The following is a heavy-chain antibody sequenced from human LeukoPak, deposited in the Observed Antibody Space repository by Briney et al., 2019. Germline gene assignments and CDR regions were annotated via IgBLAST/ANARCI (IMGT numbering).Heavy chain of an antibody. J-gene: IGHJ4*02. V-gene: IGHV3-53*01. CDR2: IYSGGST. Sequence: GGSLRLSCAASGFTVSSNYMSWVRQTPGKGLEWVSVIYSGGSTYYADSVKDRFTISRDNSKNTLYLQMNSLRAEDTAVYYCARVALGYCTNGVCYPFDYWGQGTLVTVSS. D-gene: IGHD2-8*01. CDR1: GFTVSSNY. CDR3: ARVALGYCTNGVCYPFDY.